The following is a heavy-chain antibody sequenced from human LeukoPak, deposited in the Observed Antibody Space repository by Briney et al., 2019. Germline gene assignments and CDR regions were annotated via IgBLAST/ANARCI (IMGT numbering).Heavy chain of an antibody. Sequence: ASVKVSCKASGYTFTGYYMHWVRQATGQGLEWMGWMNPNSGNTGYAQKFQGRVTITRNTSISTAYMELSSLRSEDTAVYYCARSHPLYCSSTSCYMKYYFDYWGQGTLVTVSS. CDR3: ARSHPLYCSSTSCYMKYYFDY. CDR1: GYTFTGYY. CDR2: MNPNSGNT. D-gene: IGHD2-2*02. J-gene: IGHJ4*02. V-gene: IGHV1-8*03.